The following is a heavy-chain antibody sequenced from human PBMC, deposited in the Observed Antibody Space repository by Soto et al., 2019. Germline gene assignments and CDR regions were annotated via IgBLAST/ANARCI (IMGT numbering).Heavy chain of an antibody. CDR2: IYYSGST. Sequence: SETLSLTCTVSGGSISSGDYYWSWIRQPPGKGLEWIGYIYYSGSTYYNPSLKSRVTISVDTSKKQISMKLSSVTAADMAVYYCASEHKGYCSSTSCYLKFDYWGQGTLVTVSS. CDR1: GGSISSGDYY. D-gene: IGHD2-2*01. J-gene: IGHJ4*02. V-gene: IGHV4-30-4*01. CDR3: ASEHKGYCSSTSCYLKFDY.